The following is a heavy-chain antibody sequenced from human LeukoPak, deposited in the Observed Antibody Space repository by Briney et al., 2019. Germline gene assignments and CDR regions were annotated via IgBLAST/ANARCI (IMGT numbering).Heavy chain of an antibody. CDR2: INSDGSST. D-gene: IGHD6-19*01. Sequence: GGSLRLSCAASGFTFSRYWMHWVRQAPGKGLVWVSRINSDGSSTRYADSVKGRFTISRDNAKNTLYLQMNSLRAEDTAVYYCARVYHSSGWLDYWGQGTLVTVSS. CDR3: ARVYHSSGWLDY. CDR1: GFTFSRYW. V-gene: IGHV3-74*01. J-gene: IGHJ4*02.